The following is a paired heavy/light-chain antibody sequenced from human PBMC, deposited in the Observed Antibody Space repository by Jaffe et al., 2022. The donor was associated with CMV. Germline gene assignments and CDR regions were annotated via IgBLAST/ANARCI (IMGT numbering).Light chain of an antibody. Sequence: SELTQDPAVSVALGRTVRITCQGDSLRSYYVSWHQQKPGQAPVLVIYGKNNRPSGIPNRFSGSSSGSTASLTITGAQAEDEADYYCCSRDNRGNHLEFGGGTKLTVL. J-gene: IGLJ2*01. CDR3: CSRDNRGNHLE. V-gene: IGLV3-19*01. CDR1: SLRSYY. CDR2: GKN.
Heavy chain of an antibody. Sequence: QVQLQQWGAGLLKPSETLSLTCAMDSGSFSAYHWSWIRQPPGKGLEWIGEINHSGDTNYNPSLKSRVTILFGASKTQLSLKLSSMTAADTAMYYCARGGSDWYIDSWGQGTLVTVSS. CDR2: INHSGDT. J-gene: IGHJ4*02. D-gene: IGHD6-19*01. CDR3: ARGGSDWYIDS. V-gene: IGHV4-34*01. CDR1: SGSFSAYH.